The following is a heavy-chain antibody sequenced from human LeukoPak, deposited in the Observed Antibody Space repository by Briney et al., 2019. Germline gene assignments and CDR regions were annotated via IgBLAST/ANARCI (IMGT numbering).Heavy chain of an antibody. Sequence: SETLSLTCTVSGGSISSYYWSWIRQPPGKGLEWIGYIYYSGSTNYNPSLKSRVTISVDTSKNQFSLKLSSVTAADTAVSYCARHRAVAGTRGPFDIWGQGTMVTVSS. CDR2: IYYSGST. CDR3: ARHRAVAGTRGPFDI. D-gene: IGHD6-19*01. V-gene: IGHV4-59*01. J-gene: IGHJ3*02. CDR1: GGSISSYY.